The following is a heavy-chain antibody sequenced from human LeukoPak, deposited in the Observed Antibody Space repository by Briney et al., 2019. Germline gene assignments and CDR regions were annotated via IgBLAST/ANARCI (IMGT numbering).Heavy chain of an antibody. CDR2: ISSSSSYI. D-gene: IGHD6-13*01. CDR3: ARANIAAAGPEYFQH. Sequence: GGSLSLSCAASGFTFGSYSMNWVRQAPGKGLEWVSSISSSSSYIYYADSVKGRFTISRDNAKNSLYLQMNSLRAEDTAVYYCARANIAAAGPEYFQHWGQGTLVTVSS. V-gene: IGHV3-21*01. CDR1: GFTFGSYS. J-gene: IGHJ1*01.